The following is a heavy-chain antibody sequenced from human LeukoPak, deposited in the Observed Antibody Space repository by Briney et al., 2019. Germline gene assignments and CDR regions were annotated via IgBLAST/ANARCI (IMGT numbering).Heavy chain of an antibody. D-gene: IGHD3-10*01. V-gene: IGHV4-59*08. CDR1: GGSISSYY. Sequence: SETLSLTCTVSGGSISSYYWSWIRQPPGKGLEWIGYIYYSGSTYYNPSLKSRVTISVDTSKNQFSLKLTSVTAADTAVYYCARSLSSGGLYYFDYWGQGTLVTVSS. J-gene: IGHJ4*02. CDR3: ARSLSSGGLYYFDY. CDR2: IYYSGST.